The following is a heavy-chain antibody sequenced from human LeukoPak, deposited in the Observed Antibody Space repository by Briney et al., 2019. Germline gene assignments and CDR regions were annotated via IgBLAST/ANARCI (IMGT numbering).Heavy chain of an antibody. Sequence: GGSLRLSCAASGFTFSSYWMHWVRQAPGKGLVWVSRINSDGSSTSYADSVKGRFTISRDSAKNTLYMQMNSLRAEDTAVYYCAREGESYPDLDYWGQGTLVTVSS. V-gene: IGHV3-74*01. CDR2: INSDGSST. J-gene: IGHJ4*02. D-gene: IGHD3-10*01. CDR1: GFTFSSYW. CDR3: AREGESYPDLDY.